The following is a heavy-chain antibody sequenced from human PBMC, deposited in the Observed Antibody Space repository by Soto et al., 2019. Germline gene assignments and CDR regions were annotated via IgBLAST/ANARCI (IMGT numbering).Heavy chain of an antibody. CDR1: GFTFSNAW. J-gene: IGHJ3*02. CDR2: IKSKTEGGTT. Sequence: EVQLVESGGGLVKPGGSLRLSCAASGFTFSNAWMNWVRQAPGKGLEWVGRIKSKTEGGTTDYAAPVKGRCTISRDDSKNTLYLQMNSLKTADTAVYYCTTGVITIFGVVTGHDAFDIWGQGTMVTVSS. D-gene: IGHD3-3*01. CDR3: TTGVITIFGVVTGHDAFDI. V-gene: IGHV3-15*07.